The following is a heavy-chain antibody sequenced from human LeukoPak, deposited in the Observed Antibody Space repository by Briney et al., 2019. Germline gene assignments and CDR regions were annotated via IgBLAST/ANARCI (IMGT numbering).Heavy chain of an antibody. CDR1: GFTFDDYA. D-gene: IGHD2-2*01. V-gene: IGHV3-9*01. CDR3: AKAQLRMAAEFDY. J-gene: IGHJ4*02. CDR2: ISWNSGSI. Sequence: GGSLRLSCAASGFTFDDYAMHWVRQAPGKGLEWVSGISWNSGSIGYADSVKGRFTISRDNAKNSLYLQMNSLRAEDTALYYSAKAQLRMAAEFDYWGQGTLVTVSS.